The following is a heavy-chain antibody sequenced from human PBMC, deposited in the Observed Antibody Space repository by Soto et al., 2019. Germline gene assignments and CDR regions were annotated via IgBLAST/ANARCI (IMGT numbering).Heavy chain of an antibody. CDR1: GGTFSSYA. V-gene: IGHV1-69*12. CDR3: ATSVLGYCISTSGYGVGMDV. J-gene: IGHJ6*02. D-gene: IGHD2-2*01. Sequence: QVQLVQSGAEVKKPGSSVKVSCKASGGTFSSYAISWVRQAPGQGLEWMGGIIPIFGTANYAQKFQGRVTITADESTSTAYMELSSLRSEDTAVYYCATSVLGYCISTSGYGVGMDVWGQGTTVTVSS. CDR2: IIPIFGTA.